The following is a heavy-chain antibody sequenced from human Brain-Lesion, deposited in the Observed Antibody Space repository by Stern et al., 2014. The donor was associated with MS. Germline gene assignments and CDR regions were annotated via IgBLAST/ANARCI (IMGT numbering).Heavy chain of an antibody. J-gene: IGHJ6*02. CDR1: GYIFTGYY. D-gene: IGHD3-3*01. V-gene: IGHV1-2*02. CDR2: IHPNTGGT. Sequence: VQLVQSGAEVKKPGASVKVSCKTSGYIFTGYYIHWGRQAHGQGHGWMAWIHPNTGGTKYAQKFQGRVTMSRDTSISTAYVELSSLTSDDTAVYYCARDQRGITIFGVVTDYYYLGMDVWGQGTTVTVSS. CDR3: ARDQRGITIFGVVTDYYYLGMDV.